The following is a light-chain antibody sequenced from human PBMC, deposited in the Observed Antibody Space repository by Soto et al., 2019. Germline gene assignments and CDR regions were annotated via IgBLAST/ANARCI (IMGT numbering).Light chain of an antibody. V-gene: IGLV2-14*01. CDR1: SSDVGGYNY. CDR2: EVS. CDR3: SSYTSSSHYV. Sequence: QSVLTQPASVSVSPGQSITISCTGTSSDVGGYNYVSWYQQHPGKAPKLMIYEVSNRPSGVSNRFSGSKSGNTASLTISGLQAEDEADYYCSSYTSSSHYVFGTGTKVTVL. J-gene: IGLJ1*01.